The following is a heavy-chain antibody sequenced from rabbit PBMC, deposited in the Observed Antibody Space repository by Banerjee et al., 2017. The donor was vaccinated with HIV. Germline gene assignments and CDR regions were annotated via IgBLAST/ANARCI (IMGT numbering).Heavy chain of an antibody. Sequence: QQQLEESGGGLVKPGGTLTLTCKASGIDFSSYYYMCWVRQAPGKGPEWIACIDVGSSGATYYANWAKGRFTISKTSSTTVTLQMTSLTAADTATYFCASGYSDIYFNLWGQGTLVTVS. CDR3: ASGYSDIYFNL. J-gene: IGHJ4*01. V-gene: IGHV1S45*01. CDR2: IDVGSSGAT. CDR1: GIDFSSYYY. D-gene: IGHD1-1*01.